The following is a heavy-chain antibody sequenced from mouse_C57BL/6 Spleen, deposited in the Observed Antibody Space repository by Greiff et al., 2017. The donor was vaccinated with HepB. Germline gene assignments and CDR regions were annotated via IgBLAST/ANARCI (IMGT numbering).Heavy chain of an antibody. Sequence: VQLQQPGAELVKPGASVKVSCKASGYTFTSYWMHWVKQRPGQGLEWIGRIHPSDSDTNYNQEFKGKATLTVDKSSSTAYMQLSSLTSEDSAVYYCAMARDGYSWFAYWGQGTLVTVSA. CDR1: GYTFTSYW. J-gene: IGHJ3*01. CDR3: AMARDGYSWFAY. D-gene: IGHD2-3*01. CDR2: IHPSDSDT. V-gene: IGHV1-74*01.